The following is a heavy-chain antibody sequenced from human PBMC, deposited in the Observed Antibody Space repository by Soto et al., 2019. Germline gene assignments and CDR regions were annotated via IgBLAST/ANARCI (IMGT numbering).Heavy chain of an antibody. CDR1: GYTFTSYY. CDR2: INPSGGST. D-gene: IGHD1-26*01. J-gene: IGHJ4*02. CDR3: ARGLPWAYFDY. V-gene: IGHV1-46*01. Sequence: ASVKVSCKASGYTFTSYYMHWVRQAPGQGLEWMGIINPSGGSTSYAQKFQGRVTMTTDTSTSTAYMELRSLRSDDTAVYYCARGLPWAYFDYWGQGTLVTVSS.